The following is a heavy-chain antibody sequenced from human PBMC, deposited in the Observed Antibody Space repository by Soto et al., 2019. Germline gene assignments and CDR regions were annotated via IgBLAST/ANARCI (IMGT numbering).Heavy chain of an antibody. Sequence: EVQLVQSGAEVKKPGESLKISCKGSGYSFTSYWIGWVRQMPGKGLEWMGIIYPADADTRYSPSFQGQVTISADKSISTASLQWSSLKASDTAMYYCARPGSSSYPYFDYWGQGTLVTVSS. CDR1: GYSFTSYW. V-gene: IGHV5-51*01. D-gene: IGHD6-13*01. CDR2: IYPADADT. CDR3: ARPGSSSYPYFDY. J-gene: IGHJ4*02.